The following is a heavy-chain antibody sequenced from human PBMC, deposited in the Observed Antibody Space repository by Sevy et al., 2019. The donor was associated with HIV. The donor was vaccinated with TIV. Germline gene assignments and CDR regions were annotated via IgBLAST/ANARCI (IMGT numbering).Heavy chain of an antibody. CDR1: GYTLTELS. CDR2: FDPGSGAT. J-gene: IGHJ6*02. V-gene: IGHV1-24*01. Sequence: ASVKVSCKVSGYTLTELSMHWVRQAPGKGLEWMGGFDPGSGATVYAQKFQGRVIMTEDTSTDTGYMELSSLRSEDTAVYYCAKEKHYDSSYAMDVWGQGTTVTVSS. D-gene: IGHD3-22*01. CDR3: AKEKHYDSSYAMDV.